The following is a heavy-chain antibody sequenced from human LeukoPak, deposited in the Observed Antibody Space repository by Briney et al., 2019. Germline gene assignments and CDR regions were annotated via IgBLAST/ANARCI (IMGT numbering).Heavy chain of an antibody. Sequence: GRSLRLSCAASGFTFDDYAMHWVRQAPGKGLEWVSGISWNSGSIGYADSVKGRFTISRDNAKNSLYLQMNSLRAEDTAVYYCARDRDWELDYWGQGTLVTVSS. V-gene: IGHV3-9*01. D-gene: IGHD1-26*01. J-gene: IGHJ4*02. CDR3: ARDRDWELDY. CDR2: ISWNSGSI. CDR1: GFTFDDYA.